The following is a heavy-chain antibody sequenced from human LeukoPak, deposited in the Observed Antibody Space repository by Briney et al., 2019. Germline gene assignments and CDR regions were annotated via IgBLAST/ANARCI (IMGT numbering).Heavy chain of an antibody. CDR3: ARNGWTRAIDY. CDR1: GGSISSYY. Sequence: SETLSLTCTVSGGSISSYYWSWIRQPPGKGLEWIGYIYYSGSTNYNPSLKSRVTISVDTSKNQFSLKLSSVTAADTAVYYCARNGWTRAIDYWGQGTLVTASS. V-gene: IGHV4-59*01. D-gene: IGHD3/OR15-3a*01. J-gene: IGHJ4*02. CDR2: IYYSGST.